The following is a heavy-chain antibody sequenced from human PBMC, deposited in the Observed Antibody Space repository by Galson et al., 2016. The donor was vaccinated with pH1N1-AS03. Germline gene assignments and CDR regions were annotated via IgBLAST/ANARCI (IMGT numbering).Heavy chain of an antibody. CDR3: ARDPRGPCSSSTCATAYYFGMDV. V-gene: IGHV1-2*04. Sequence: SVKVSCKASGYTFTGFYVHWVRQAPGQGLEWMGWINPNNGVTNYAQKFQAWVTMTGDTSISTAYMELYGLKSDDTAVYYCARDPRGPCSSSTCATAYYFGMDVWGRGTTVIVSS. D-gene: IGHD2-2*01. CDR1: GYTFTGFY. J-gene: IGHJ6*02. CDR2: INPNNGVT.